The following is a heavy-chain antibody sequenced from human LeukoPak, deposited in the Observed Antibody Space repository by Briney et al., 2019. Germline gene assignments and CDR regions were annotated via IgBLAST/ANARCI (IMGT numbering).Heavy chain of an antibody. CDR2: IKQDGSEK. Sequence: PGGSLRLSCAASGFTFSSYWMSWVRQAPGKGLEWVANIKQDGSEKYYVDSVKGRFTISRGNAKNSLYLQMNSLRAEDTAVYYCARTPVESRGYFDWLEDRDAFDIWGQGTMVTVSS. V-gene: IGHV3-7*01. CDR3: ARTPVESRGYFDWLEDRDAFDI. CDR1: GFTFSSYW. J-gene: IGHJ3*02. D-gene: IGHD3-9*01.